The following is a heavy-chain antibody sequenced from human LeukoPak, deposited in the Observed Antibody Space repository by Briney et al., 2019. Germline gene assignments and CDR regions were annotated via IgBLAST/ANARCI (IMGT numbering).Heavy chain of an antibody. CDR1: GFTFVSYA. V-gene: IGHV3-23*01. CDR2: ISGSGSDT. Sequence: AGGSLRLSCAASGFTFVSYAMNWVRQVPGKGLEWVSAISGSGSDTYYAASVKGRFTISRDNSKSTLYLQMNSLRAEDTAIYYCAKDLGGEGGSGFPGYWGRGTLVTVSS. CDR3: AKDLGGEGGSGFPGY. J-gene: IGHJ4*02. D-gene: IGHD3-10*01.